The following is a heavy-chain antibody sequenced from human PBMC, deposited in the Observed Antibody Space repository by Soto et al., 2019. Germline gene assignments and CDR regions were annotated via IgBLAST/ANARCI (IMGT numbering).Heavy chain of an antibody. CDR2: ISGSGGST. CDR1: GFTFSSYA. CDR3: AKDHLVGSSWYLGDY. Sequence: GGSLRLSCAASGFTFSSYAMSWVRQAPGKGLEWVSAISGSGGSTYYADSVKGRFTISRDNSKNTLYLQMNSLRAEDTAVYYCAKDHLVGSSWYLGDYWGQGTLVTVSS. J-gene: IGHJ4*02. V-gene: IGHV3-23*01. D-gene: IGHD6-13*01.